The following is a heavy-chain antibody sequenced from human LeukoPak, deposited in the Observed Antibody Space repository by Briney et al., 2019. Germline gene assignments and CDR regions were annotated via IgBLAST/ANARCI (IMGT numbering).Heavy chain of an antibody. CDR2: IKQDGSEN. V-gene: IGHV3-7*03. D-gene: IGHD3-22*01. CDR3: AKPAERYYYDKGFDY. Sequence: GGSLRLSCAASGFTFSAYWPTWVRQAPGKGLEWVANIKQDGSENSYLDSVKGRFTISRDNAKNSLYLQMNSLRAEDTAVYYCAKPAERYYYDKGFDYWGQGTLVTVSS. CDR1: GFTFSAYW. J-gene: IGHJ4*02.